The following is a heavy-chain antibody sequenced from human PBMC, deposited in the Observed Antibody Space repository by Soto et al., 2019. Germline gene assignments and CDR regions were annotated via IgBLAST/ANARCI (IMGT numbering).Heavy chain of an antibody. CDR1: GGSISSGGYY. V-gene: IGHV4-31*03. CDR2: IYYSGRT. CDR3: ARETGYCSGGSCYVDY. J-gene: IGHJ4*02. Sequence: PSETLSLTCTVSGGSISSGGYYWSWIRQHPGKGLEWTGYIYYSGRTYYNPSLKSRVTISVDTSKNQFSLKLSSVTAADTAVYYCARETGYCSGGSCYVDYWGQGTLVTVS. D-gene: IGHD2-15*01.